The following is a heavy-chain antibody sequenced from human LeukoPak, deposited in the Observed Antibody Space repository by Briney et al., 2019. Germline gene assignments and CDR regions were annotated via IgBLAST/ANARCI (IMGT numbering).Heavy chain of an antibody. D-gene: IGHD4-11*01. CDR3: ERGRVSSSTWYSTYYYYFYMDV. J-gene: IGHJ6*03. V-gene: IGHV3-11*01. CDR1: GFTFSDYY. CDR2: ISGSGSTI. Sequence: GGPLRLSRAASGFTFSDYYMSWIRQAPGKGREWVSYISGSGSTIYYLGSVKDRFTISRDNDKNSLYLQMHSLRAEDTAVYFCERGRVSSSTWYSTYYYYFYMDVWGKGTTVTVSS.